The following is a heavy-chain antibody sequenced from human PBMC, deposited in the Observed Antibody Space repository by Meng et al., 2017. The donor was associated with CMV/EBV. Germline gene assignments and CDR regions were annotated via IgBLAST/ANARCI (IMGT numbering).Heavy chain of an antibody. CDR1: GFTFSSYA. Sequence: GESLKISCAASGFTFSSYAMHWARQAPGKGLEWVAVISYDGSNKYYADSVKGRFTISRDNSKNTLYLQMNSLRAEDTAMYYCTTGGDYDFWDFDYWGQGTLVTVSS. CDR3: TTGGDYDFWDFDY. V-gene: IGHV3-30-3*01. CDR2: ISYDGSNK. D-gene: IGHD3-3*01. J-gene: IGHJ4*02.